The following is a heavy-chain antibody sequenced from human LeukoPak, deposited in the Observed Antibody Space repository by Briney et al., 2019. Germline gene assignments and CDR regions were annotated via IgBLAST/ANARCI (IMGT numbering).Heavy chain of an antibody. Sequence: GGSLRLSCETSGFSFSTYWMSWVRQPPGKGPEWVANIRQDGSEKYYVDSVKGRFTISRDNAKNSLYLQMNSLRAEDTAVYYCAELGITMIGGVWGKGTTVTISS. V-gene: IGHV3-7*01. D-gene: IGHD3-10*02. CDR1: GFSFSTYW. CDR3: AELGITMIGGV. CDR2: IRQDGSEK. J-gene: IGHJ6*04.